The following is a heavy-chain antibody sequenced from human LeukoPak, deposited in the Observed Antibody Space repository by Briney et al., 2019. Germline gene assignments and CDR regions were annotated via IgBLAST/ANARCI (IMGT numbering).Heavy chain of an antibody. V-gene: IGHV3-23*01. J-gene: IGHJ6*03. CDR2: ISGSGGST. D-gene: IGHD6-13*01. CDR3: ASQTKDSSSWYSSYYYYYMDV. Sequence: GGSLRLSCAASGFTFSSYSMNWVRQAPGKGLEWVSAISGSGGSTYYADSVKGRFTISRDNSKNTLYLQMNSLRAEDTAVYYCASQTKDSSSWYSSYYYYYMDVWGKGTTVTVSS. CDR1: GFTFSSYS.